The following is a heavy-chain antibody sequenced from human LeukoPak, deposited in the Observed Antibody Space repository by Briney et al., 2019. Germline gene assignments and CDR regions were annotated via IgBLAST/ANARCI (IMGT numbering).Heavy chain of an antibody. Sequence: SETLSLTCTVPGGSISTFSWSWVRQTLDRGLEWIGSYFSTATKSNPSLGRRVAISVDTSKNQLFLRLRSLTPADTASYYCARDTSVASGMQYWGPGTLVTVSS. CDR3: ARDTSVASGMQY. D-gene: IGHD6-19*01. J-gene: IGHJ4*02. V-gene: IGHV4-59*01. CDR2: YFSTAT. CDR1: GGSISTFS.